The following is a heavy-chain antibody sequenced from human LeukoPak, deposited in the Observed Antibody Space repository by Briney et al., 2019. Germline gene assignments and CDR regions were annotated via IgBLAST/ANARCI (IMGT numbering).Heavy chain of an antibody. CDR2: IYPRDGST. J-gene: IGHJ4*02. V-gene: IGHV1-46*01. Sequence: GASAKVSCKASGYTFTSNYIHWVRQAPGQGLEWMGMIYPRDGSTSYAQKFQGRVTVTRDTSTSTVHMELSGLRSEDTAVCYCARDQEGFDYWGQGTLVTVSS. CDR3: ARDQEGFDY. CDR1: GYTFTSNY.